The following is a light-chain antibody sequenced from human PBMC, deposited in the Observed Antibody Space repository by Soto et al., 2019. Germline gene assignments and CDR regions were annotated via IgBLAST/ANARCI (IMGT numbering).Light chain of an antibody. Sequence: QSVLTQPPSVSGAPGQRVTISCTGSSSNIGAGYDVHWYQQLPGTAPKLLIYGNTNRPSGVPDRFSGSKSGTSASLAITGLRAEDEADYYCQSYDSSLGGSGVFGTGTKLTVL. CDR1: SSNIGAGYD. CDR3: QSYDSSLGGSGV. CDR2: GNT. V-gene: IGLV1-40*01. J-gene: IGLJ1*01.